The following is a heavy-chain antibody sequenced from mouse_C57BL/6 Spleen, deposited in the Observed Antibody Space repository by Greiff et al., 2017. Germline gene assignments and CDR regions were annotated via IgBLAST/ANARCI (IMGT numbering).Heavy chain of an antibody. CDR3: ERGDDGDYYAMDY. V-gene: IGHV1-52*01. CDR2: IDPSDSET. D-gene: IGHD2-12*01. Sequence: QVQLQQPGAELVRPGSSVKLSCKASGYTFTSYWMHWVKQRPIQGLEWIGNIDPSDSETHYNQKFKDKATLTVDKSSSTAYMQLSSLTSEDSAVYCWERGDDGDYYAMDYWGQGTSVTVSS. J-gene: IGHJ4*01. CDR1: GYTFTSYW.